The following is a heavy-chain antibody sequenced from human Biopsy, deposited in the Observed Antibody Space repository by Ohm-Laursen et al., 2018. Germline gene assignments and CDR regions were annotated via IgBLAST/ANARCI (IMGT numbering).Heavy chain of an antibody. Sequence: GASVKVSCNVSGYTLNELSMHWVRQVPGKGLEWMGGFAPENGKTVYAQNFQARVSLTEDTSTDTAYMELRSLRSEDTAVYYCARLTGDPSYWGQGILVTVSS. CDR3: ARLTGDPSY. V-gene: IGHV1-24*01. CDR1: GYTLNELS. J-gene: IGHJ4*02. D-gene: IGHD7-27*01. CDR2: FAPENGKT.